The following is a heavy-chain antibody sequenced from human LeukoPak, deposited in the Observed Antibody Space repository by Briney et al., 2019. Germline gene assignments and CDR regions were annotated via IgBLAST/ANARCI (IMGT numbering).Heavy chain of an antibody. CDR3: ARHGYYDSGSYYYFDY. V-gene: IGHV4-39*01. D-gene: IGHD3-10*01. J-gene: IGHJ4*02. Sequence: PSETLSLTCTVSGGSISSGRYYWGWIRQPPGKGLEWLVSVYYSGSTYYNPSLKSRLTISVDTSKNQSSLKLSSVTAADTAVYYCARHGYYDSGSYYYFDYWGQGALVTVSS. CDR1: GGSISSGRYY. CDR2: VYYSGST.